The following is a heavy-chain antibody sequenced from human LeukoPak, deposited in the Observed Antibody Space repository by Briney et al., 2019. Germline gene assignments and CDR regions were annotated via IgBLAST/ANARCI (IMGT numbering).Heavy chain of an antibody. V-gene: IGHV4-39*01. J-gene: IGHJ1*01. CDR1: GGSISSSAYY. D-gene: IGHD6-13*01. CDR3: ANDIAAAGMPHPLVRAYFQH. Sequence: SETLSLTCTVSGGSISSSAYYWGWIRQPPGKGLEWIASIYHSGSSYYNPSLKSRVTISVDTSKNQFSLKLSSVTAADTAVYYCANDIAAAGMPHPLVRAYFQHWGQGTLVTVSS. CDR2: IYHSGSS.